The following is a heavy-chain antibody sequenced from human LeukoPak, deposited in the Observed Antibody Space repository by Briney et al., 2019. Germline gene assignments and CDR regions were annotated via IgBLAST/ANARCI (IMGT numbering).Heavy chain of an antibody. D-gene: IGHD7-27*01. V-gene: IGHV3-30*01. Sequence: GRSLRLSCAASGFTFSSYVMHWVRQAPGKGLEWVAVISYDGSNKYYADSVKGRFTISRDNSKNTLYLQMNSLRAEDTAVYYCGLPTGGYWGQGTLVTVSS. CDR1: GFTFSSYV. J-gene: IGHJ4*02. CDR2: ISYDGSNK. CDR3: GLPTGGY.